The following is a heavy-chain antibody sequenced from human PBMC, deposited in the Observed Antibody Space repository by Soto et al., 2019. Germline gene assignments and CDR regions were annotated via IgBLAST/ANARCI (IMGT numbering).Heavy chain of an antibody. CDR3: EKDPCNLLWFGELYGY. J-gene: IGHJ4*02. D-gene: IGHD3-10*01. V-gene: IGHV3-23*01. Sequence: EVQLLESGGGLVQPGGSLRLSCAASGFTFSSYAMSWVRQAPGKGLEWVSAISGSGGSTYYADSVKGRFTISRDNSKNTLYLQMNRLRGEETAVNYCEKDPCNLLWFGELYGYWGQGTLGHR. CDR2: ISGSGGST. CDR1: GFTFSSYA.